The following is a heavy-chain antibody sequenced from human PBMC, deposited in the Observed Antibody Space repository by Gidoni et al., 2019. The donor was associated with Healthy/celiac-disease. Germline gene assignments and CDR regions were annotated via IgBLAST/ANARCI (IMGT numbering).Heavy chain of an antibody. Sequence: TFSSYAMHWVRQAPGKGLEWVAVISYDGSNKYYADSVKVRFTISRDNSKNTLYLQMNSLRAEDTAVYYCARDLIAVAGTFCCGDPWGQGTLVTVSS. CDR3: ARDLIAVAGTFCCGDP. J-gene: IGHJ5*02. CDR1: TFSSYA. D-gene: IGHD6-19*01. V-gene: IGHV3-30-3*01. CDR2: ISYDGSNK.